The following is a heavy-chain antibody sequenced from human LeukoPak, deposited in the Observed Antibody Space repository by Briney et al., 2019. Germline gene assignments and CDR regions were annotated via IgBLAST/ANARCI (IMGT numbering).Heavy chain of an antibody. CDR3: ARDHRYAFDN. J-gene: IGHJ4*02. Sequence: GGSLRLSCAASGFTFTDYSMNWVRQAPGKGLEWISYVGISSGNTKYADSVKGRFTISGDSAKNSVFLQMNSLRVEDTAVYYCARDHRYAFDNWGQGTLVTVSS. D-gene: IGHD5-12*01. CDR2: VGISSGNT. CDR1: GFTFTDYS. V-gene: IGHV3-48*04.